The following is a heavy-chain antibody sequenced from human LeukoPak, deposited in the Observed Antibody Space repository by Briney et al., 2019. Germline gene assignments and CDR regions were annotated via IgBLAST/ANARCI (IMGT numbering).Heavy chain of an antibody. V-gene: IGHV3-33*01. J-gene: IGHJ4*02. CDR1: GFTFSSYG. CDR3: AREQGSGWHHFDY. Sequence: GRSLRLSCAASGFTFSSYGMHWVRQAPGKGLEWVAVIWYDGSNKYYADSVKGRFTISRDNSKNTLYLQMNSLRAEDTAVYYCAREQGSGWHHFDYWGQETLVTVSS. CDR2: IWYDGSNK. D-gene: IGHD6-19*01.